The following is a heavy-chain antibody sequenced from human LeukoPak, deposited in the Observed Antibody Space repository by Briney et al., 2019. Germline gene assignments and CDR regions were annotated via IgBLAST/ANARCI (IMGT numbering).Heavy chain of an antibody. CDR1: GFTFGSYA. D-gene: IGHD3-16*01. V-gene: IGHV3-23*01. CDR2: VSGSGGNT. J-gene: IGHJ4*02. Sequence: GGSLRLSCVASGFTFGSYAMSWVRQAPGKGLEWVSSVSGSGGNTYYADSVKGRFTISRDHPRHTLYLQMNSLRAEDTAVYYCARDRPYGGVGDFDYWGQGTLVTVSS. CDR3: ARDRPYGGVGDFDY.